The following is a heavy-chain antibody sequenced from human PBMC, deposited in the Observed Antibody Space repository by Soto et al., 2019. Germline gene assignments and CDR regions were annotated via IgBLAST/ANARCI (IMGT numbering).Heavy chain of an antibody. J-gene: IGHJ6*02. V-gene: IGHV3-30*18. Sequence: GGSLRLSCAASGFTFNSYGMHWVRQAPGKGLEWVALISNDGGNTHYADSVKGRFIISRDNSKNTLYLQVNSLRAEDTAVYYCAKVLDPSITIFGVAQTYHYGMDFWGQGTTVTVSS. CDR3: AKVLDPSITIFGVAQTYHYGMDF. D-gene: IGHD3-3*01. CDR2: ISNDGGNT. CDR1: GFTFNSYG.